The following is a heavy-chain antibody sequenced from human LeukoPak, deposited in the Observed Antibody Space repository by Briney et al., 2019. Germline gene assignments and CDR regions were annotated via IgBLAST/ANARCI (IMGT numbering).Heavy chain of an antibody. CDR1: GGSISGSRFY. Sequence: SETLSLTCTVSGGSISGSRFYWGWIRQPPGKGLEWIGYIYYSGSTNYNPSLKSRVTISVDTSKNQFSLKLSSVTAADTAVYYCARARRNHYYYGMDVWGQGTTVTVSS. CDR3: ARARRNHYYYGMDV. V-gene: IGHV4-61*05. CDR2: IYYSGST. J-gene: IGHJ6*02.